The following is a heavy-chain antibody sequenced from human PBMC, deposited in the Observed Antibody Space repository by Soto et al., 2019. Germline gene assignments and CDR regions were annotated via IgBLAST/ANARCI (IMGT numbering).Heavy chain of an antibody. CDR2: INHSGST. D-gene: IGHD4-4*01. CDR3: ARGGTGRLQEDYYYGMDV. Sequence: SETLSLTCAVYGGYFSGYYWSWIRQPPGKGLEWIGEINHSGSTNYNPSLKSRVTISVDTSKNQFSLKLSSVTAADTAVYYCARGGTGRLQEDYYYGMDVWGQGTTVTVSS. CDR1: GGYFSGYY. J-gene: IGHJ6*02. V-gene: IGHV4-34*01.